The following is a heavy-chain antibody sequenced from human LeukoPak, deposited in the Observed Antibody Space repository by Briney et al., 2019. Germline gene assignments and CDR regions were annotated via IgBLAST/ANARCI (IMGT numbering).Heavy chain of an antibody. CDR1: GASISGGTYY. J-gene: IGHJ4*02. CDR2: IYYTGST. V-gene: IGHV4-39*01. Sequence: SETLSLTCSVSGASISGGTYYWGWIRQPPGKGLEWIGSIYYTGSTYNNPSLKSRVTISVDTSKNQFSLKLSSVTAADTAVYYCARRGGSGRAFDYWGQGTLVTVSS. CDR3: ARRGGSGRAFDY. D-gene: IGHD1-26*01.